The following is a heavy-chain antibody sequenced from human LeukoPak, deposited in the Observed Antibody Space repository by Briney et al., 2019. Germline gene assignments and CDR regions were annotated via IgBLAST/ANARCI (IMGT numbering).Heavy chain of an antibody. CDR1: GYTLTELS. J-gene: IGHJ4*02. V-gene: IGHV1-24*01. D-gene: IGHD2-15*01. Sequence: ALVKVSCKVSGYTLTELSMHWVRQAPGKGLEWMGGFDPEDGETIYAQKFQGRVTMTEDTSTDTAYMELSSLRSEDTAVYYCATAPVVGYCSGGSCYGADYWGQGTLVTVSS. CDR2: FDPEDGET. CDR3: ATAPVVGYCSGGSCYGADY.